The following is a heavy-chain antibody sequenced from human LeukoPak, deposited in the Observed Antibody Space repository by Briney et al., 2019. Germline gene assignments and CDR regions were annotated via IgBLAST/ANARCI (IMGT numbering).Heavy chain of an antibody. CDR3: ARPVDYNAGDY. CDR1: GFAFSSFA. V-gene: IGHV3-23*01. D-gene: IGHD5-12*01. J-gene: IGHJ4*02. Sequence: GGSLRLSCAASGFAFSSFALSWVRQAPGKGLEFVSVMSGSGYSTYYADSVKGRFTISRDNSKNSLYLQMNSLRAEDTAVYYCARPVDYNAGDYWGQGTLVTVSS. CDR2: MSGSGYST.